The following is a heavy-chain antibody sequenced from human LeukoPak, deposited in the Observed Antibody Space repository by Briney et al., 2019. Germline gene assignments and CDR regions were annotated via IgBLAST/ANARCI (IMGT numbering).Heavy chain of an antibody. D-gene: IGHD6-19*01. V-gene: IGHV3-53*01. Sequence: GGSLRLSCAASGFTVSSSYMNWVRQAPGKGLEWVSVIYSGGSTYYADSVKGRFTISRDNSKNTLYLQMNSLRAEDTAVYYCARVYSSGGSDCWGQGTLVTVSS. J-gene: IGHJ4*02. CDR2: IYSGGST. CDR3: ARVYSSGGSDC. CDR1: GFTVSSSY.